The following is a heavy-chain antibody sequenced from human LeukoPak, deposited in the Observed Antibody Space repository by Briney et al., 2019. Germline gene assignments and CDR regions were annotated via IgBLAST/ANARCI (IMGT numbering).Heavy chain of an antibody. J-gene: IGHJ6*03. CDR3: ARGRGIAASGPPLNYYYMDV. CDR1: GFTFSSYW. V-gene: IGHV3-30*03. CDR2: ISYDGSNK. Sequence: GGSLRLSCAASGFTFSSYWMSWVRQAPGKGLEWVAVISYDGSNKYYADSVKGRFTISRDNSKNTLYLQMNSLRAEDTAVYYCARGRGIAASGPPLNYYYMDVWGKGTTVTVSS. D-gene: IGHD6-13*01.